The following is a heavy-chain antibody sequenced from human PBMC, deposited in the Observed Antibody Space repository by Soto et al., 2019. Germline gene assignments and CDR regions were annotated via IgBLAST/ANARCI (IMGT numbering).Heavy chain of an antibody. CDR2: IYYSGST. CDR1: GGSISSGGYY. V-gene: IGHV4-31*03. CDR3: AREAYYGSGSVSYGMDV. D-gene: IGHD3-10*01. J-gene: IGHJ6*02. Sequence: QVQLQESGPGLVKPSQTLSLTCTVSGGSISSGGYYWSWIRQHPGKGLEWIGYIYYSGSTYYNPSLKSRVTVSVVTSKNQFSLKLSSVTAADTAVYYCAREAYYGSGSVSYGMDVWGQGTTVTVSS.